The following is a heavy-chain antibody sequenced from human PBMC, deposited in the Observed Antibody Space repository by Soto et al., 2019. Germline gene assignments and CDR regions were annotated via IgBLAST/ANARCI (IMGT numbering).Heavy chain of an antibody. D-gene: IGHD3-3*01. Sequence: SDTLSLTCAVYGGSFSGYYWSLMRQPPGKGLEWIGEINHSGSTNYNPSLKGRVTISVDTSKNQFSLKLSSVTAADTAVYYCARGVLRFLEWFPSPYYYYGMDVWGQGTTVTVSS. CDR3: ARGVLRFLEWFPSPYYYYGMDV. CDR1: GGSFSGYY. V-gene: IGHV4-34*01. J-gene: IGHJ6*02. CDR2: INHSGST.